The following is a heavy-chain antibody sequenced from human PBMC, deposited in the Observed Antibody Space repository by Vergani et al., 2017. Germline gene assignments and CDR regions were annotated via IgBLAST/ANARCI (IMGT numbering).Heavy chain of an antibody. CDR2: IKSKTDGGTT. D-gene: IGHD2-21*02. J-gene: IGHJ6*03. CDR3: TTDWPPDCGGDCSAYSYYYYYMDV. Sequence: EVQLVESGGGLVKPGGSLRLSCAASGFTFSNAWMNWVRQAPGKGLEWVGRIKSKTDGGTTDYAAPVKGRLTLSSNDTKNTLYLQMHSLKTEYTAVYYGTTDWPPDCGGDCSAYSYYYYYMDVWGKGTTVTVSS. V-gene: IGHV3-15*07. CDR1: GFTFSNAW.